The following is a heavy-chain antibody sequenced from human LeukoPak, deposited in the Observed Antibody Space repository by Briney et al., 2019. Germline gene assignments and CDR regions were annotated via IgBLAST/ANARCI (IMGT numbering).Heavy chain of an antibody. V-gene: IGHV1-18*01. CDR1: GYTFTSYD. J-gene: IGHJ4*02. CDR3: ARDLGWRDSSGSSDH. CDR2: ISAYNGNT. D-gene: IGHD3-22*01. Sequence: ASVKVSCKASGYTFTSYDINWVRQATGQGLEWMGRISAYNGNTNYAQKLQGRVTMTTDTSTSTAYMELRSLRSDDTAVYYCARDLGWRDSSGSSDHWGQGTLVTVSS.